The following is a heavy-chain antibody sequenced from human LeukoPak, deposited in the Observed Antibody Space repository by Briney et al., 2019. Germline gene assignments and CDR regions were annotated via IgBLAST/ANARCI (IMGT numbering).Heavy chain of an antibody. CDR3: AACSSTSCYAGFDP. Sequence: GRSLRLSCAASGFTFDDYAMHWVRQAPGKGLEWVSGISWNNGSIGYADSVKGRFTISRDNAKNSLYLQMNSLRAEDTALYYCAACSSTSCYAGFDPWGQGTLVTVSS. J-gene: IGHJ5*02. V-gene: IGHV3-9*01. CDR1: GFTFDDYA. CDR2: ISWNNGSI. D-gene: IGHD2-2*01.